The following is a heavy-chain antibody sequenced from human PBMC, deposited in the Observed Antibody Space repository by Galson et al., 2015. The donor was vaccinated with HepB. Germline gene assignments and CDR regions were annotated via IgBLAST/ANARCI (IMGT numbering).Heavy chain of an antibody. J-gene: IGHJ4*02. D-gene: IGHD3-10*02. CDR3: ARTLYRRGYVQYYFDY. V-gene: IGHV1-3*01. CDR2: INAGNGNT. CDR1: GYTFTSYA. Sequence: SVKVSCKASGYTFTSYAMHWVRQAPGQRLEWMGWINAGNGNTKYSQKFQGRVTITRDTSASTAYMELSSLRSEDTAVYYCARTLYRRGYVQYYFDYWGQGTLVTVSS.